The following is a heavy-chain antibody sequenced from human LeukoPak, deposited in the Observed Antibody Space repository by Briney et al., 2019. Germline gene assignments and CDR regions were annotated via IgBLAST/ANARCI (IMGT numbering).Heavy chain of an antibody. D-gene: IGHD3-22*01. J-gene: IGHJ1*01. Sequence: ASVKVSCKASGDTFINYAISWVRQAPGQGLEWMGIIDPSGGSTSYVQKFQGRVTMTRDMSTTTVYMELSSLRSEDTAMYYCSVGSGYYSADFQHWGQGTLVTVSS. CDR1: GDTFINYA. CDR2: IDPSGGST. V-gene: IGHV1-46*01. CDR3: SVGSGYYSADFQH.